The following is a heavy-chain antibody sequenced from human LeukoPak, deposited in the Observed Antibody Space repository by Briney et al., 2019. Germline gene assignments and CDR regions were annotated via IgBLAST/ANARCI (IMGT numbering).Heavy chain of an antibody. D-gene: IGHD4-17*01. CDR3: ARSTDYGDYYFDY. CDR1: GYTFTNYH. CDR2: INPNGGST. V-gene: IGHV1-46*01. Sequence: EASVKVSFKASGYTFTNYHMHWVRQAPGQGLEWMGIINPNGGSTGYAQKFQGRVTMTRDTSTNTVYMELSSLRSEDTAVYYCARSTDYGDYYFDYWGQGTLVTVSS. J-gene: IGHJ4*01.